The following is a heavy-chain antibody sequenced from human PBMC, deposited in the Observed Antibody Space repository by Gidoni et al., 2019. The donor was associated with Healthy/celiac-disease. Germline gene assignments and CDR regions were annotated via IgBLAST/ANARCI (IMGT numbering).Heavy chain of an antibody. CDR2: IKQDGSEK. D-gene: IGHD3-3*01. J-gene: IGHJ4*02. CDR1: GCTFSSYW. V-gene: IGHV3-7*01. CDR3: ARENGFLEWLLYPDY. Sequence: EVQLVESGGGLVQPGGSLRLSCAASGCTFSSYWMSWVRQAPGKGLEWVANIKQDGSEKYYVDSVKGRFTISRDNAKNSLYLQMNSLRAEDTAVYYCARENGFLEWLLYPDYWGQGTLVTVSS.